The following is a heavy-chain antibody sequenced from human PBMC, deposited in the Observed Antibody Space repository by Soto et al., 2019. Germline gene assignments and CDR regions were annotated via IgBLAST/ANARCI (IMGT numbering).Heavy chain of an antibody. D-gene: IGHD3-9*01. CDR2: ISGTASRT. CDR1: GFTPTTTP. J-gene: IGHJ4*02. V-gene: IGHV3-23*01. Sequence: PGGSLRLSCAGSGFTPTTTPLSWVRQPPGKGLEWVTTISGTASRTYYLDSVKRRFFISSDNSKHSVTLQITVMTPDDTAVYYCATSFRYFDNWGQGTRVTVSS. CDR3: ATSFRYFDN.